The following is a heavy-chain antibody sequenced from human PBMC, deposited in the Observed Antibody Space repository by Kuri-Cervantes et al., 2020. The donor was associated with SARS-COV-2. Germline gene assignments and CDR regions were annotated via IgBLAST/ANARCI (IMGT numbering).Heavy chain of an antibody. D-gene: IGHD6-13*01. Sequence: GESLKISCAASGFTVSSNYMSWVRQAPGKGLEWVSVIYSGGSTYYADSVKGRFTISRDNSKNTLYLQMNSLRAEDTAVYYCVRDCTISSCSNAGKYWGQGTLVTVSS. CDR2: IYSGGST. V-gene: IGHV3-53*01. J-gene: IGHJ4*02. CDR3: VRDCTISSCSNAGKY. CDR1: GFTVSSNY.